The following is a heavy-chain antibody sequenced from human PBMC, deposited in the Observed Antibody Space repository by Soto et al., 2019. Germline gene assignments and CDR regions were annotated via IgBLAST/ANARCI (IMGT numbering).Heavy chain of an antibody. CDR1: GYTFTSYD. J-gene: IGHJ6*02. D-gene: IGHD6-13*01. CDR3: ARGVAAARYGRRGGYYYYGMDV. V-gene: IGHV1-8*01. CDR2: MNPNSGNT. Sequence: ASVKVSCKASGYTFTSYDINWVRQATGQGLEWMGWMNPNSGNTGYAQKFQGRVTMTRNTSISTAYMELSSLRSEDTAVYHCARGVAAARYGRRGGYYYYGMDVWGQGTTVTVSS.